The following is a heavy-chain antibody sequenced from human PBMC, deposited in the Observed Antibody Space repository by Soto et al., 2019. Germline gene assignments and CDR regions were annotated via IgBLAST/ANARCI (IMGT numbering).Heavy chain of an antibody. Sequence: PSETLCLPCSVSGGSVSNQTYYWSWIRQPPGKRLEWIGYVYYSGTTNYNPSLKSRVSISVDMSKNQFSLRLSSVTAADTALYYCARTTAVPNTLRSRYFFDYWGQGTLVTVSS. J-gene: IGHJ4*02. D-gene: IGHD4-17*01. CDR1: GGSVSNQTYY. V-gene: IGHV4-61*01. CDR3: ARTTAVPNTLRSRYFFDY. CDR2: VYYSGTT.